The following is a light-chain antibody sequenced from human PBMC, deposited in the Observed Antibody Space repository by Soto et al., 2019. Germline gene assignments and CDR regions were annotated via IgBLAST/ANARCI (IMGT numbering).Light chain of an antibody. V-gene: IGLV1-51*01. CDR1: SSNIATNY. Sequence: QSALTQPASVSGSPGQSITISCAGSSSNIATNYVSWYQHLPGAAPRLLICDDNKRPSGIPDRFSGSKYGTSATLDITGLQTGDEADYYCGTWDTSLSAGVFGGGTKLTVL. CDR3: GTWDTSLSAGV. J-gene: IGLJ3*02. CDR2: DDN.